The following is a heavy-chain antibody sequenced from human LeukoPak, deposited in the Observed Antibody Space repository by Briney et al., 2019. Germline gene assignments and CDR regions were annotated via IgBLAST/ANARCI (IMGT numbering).Heavy chain of an antibody. J-gene: IGHJ3*02. V-gene: IGHV3-23*01. CDR1: TFTFSTYA. D-gene: IGHD3-22*01. CDR3: AKRENYYDSSGYHYVGAFDI. CDR2: ISGGGGST. Sequence: GGSLRLSCAASTFTFSTYAMSWVRQAPGKGLEWVSAISGGGGSTYYADSVRGRFTTSRDNSKNTVYLQMNSLRAEDTAVYYCAKRENYYDSSGYHYVGAFDIWGQGTMVTVSS.